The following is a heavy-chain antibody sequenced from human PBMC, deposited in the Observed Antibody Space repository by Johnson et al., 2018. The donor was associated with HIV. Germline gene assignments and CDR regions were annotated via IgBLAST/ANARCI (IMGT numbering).Heavy chain of an antibody. J-gene: IGHJ3*02. V-gene: IGHV3-30*18. CDR2: ISYDGSNK. CDR3: AKERAYIRTFDI. Sequence: QVQLVESGGGVVRPGRSLRLSCAASGFTFSSYGMHWVRQAPGKGLEWVAIISYDGSNKYYRDSVKGRFTISRDNSKNTLYLQMNSLRAEDTAVYYCAKERAYIRTFDIWGQGTMVTVSS. D-gene: IGHD5-18*01. CDR1: GFTFSSYG.